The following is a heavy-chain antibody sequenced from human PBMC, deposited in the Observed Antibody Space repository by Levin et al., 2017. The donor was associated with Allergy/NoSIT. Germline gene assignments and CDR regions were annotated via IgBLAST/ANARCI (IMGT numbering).Heavy chain of an antibody. J-gene: IGHJ6*02. CDR3: ARFPPYYQLLEHPPKDFYYGLDV. CDR1: GYTFTGYY. Sequence: EASVKVSCKASGYTFTGYYVHWVRQAPGQGLEWMGWIDPFSGDTNYAQKFQGKVTMTRDTMNTDYLELSRLRSDDTAVYYCARFPPYYQLLEHPPKDFYYGLDVWGQGTTFIVSS. V-gene: IGHV1-2*02. CDR2: IDPFSGDT. D-gene: IGHD2-2*01.